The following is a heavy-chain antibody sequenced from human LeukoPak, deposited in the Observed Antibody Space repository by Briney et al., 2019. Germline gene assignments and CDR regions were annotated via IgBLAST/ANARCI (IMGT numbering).Heavy chain of an antibody. J-gene: IGHJ3*02. CDR3: ARGRLWFGEFTSRGTFDI. V-gene: IGHV3-11*06. D-gene: IGHD3-10*01. CDR1: GFTFSDHY. CDR2: ISTSISYT. Sequence: GGSLRLSCAASGFTFSDHYMTWIRQAPGKGLEWISYISTSISYTNYADSVKGRFTISRDNAKHSLYLQMNSLRVEDTAMYYCARGRLWFGEFTSRGTFDIWGQGTMVTVSS.